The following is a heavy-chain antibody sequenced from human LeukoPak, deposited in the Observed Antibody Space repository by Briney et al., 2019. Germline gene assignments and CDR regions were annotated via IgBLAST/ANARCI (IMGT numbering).Heavy chain of an antibody. CDR3: AKGIYSSGWSYFDY. Sequence: GGSLRLSCAASGFTFSNSAMSRVRQAPGKGLEWVSALSGSGIITYYADSVKGWFTISRDNSKNTLYLQMNSLRAEDTAVYYCAKGIYSSGWSYFDYWGHGTLVTVSS. CDR1: GFTFSNSA. V-gene: IGHV3-23*01. CDR2: LSGSGIIT. D-gene: IGHD6-19*01. J-gene: IGHJ4*01.